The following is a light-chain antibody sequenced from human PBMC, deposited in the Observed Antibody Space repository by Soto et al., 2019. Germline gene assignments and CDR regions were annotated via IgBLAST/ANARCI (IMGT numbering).Light chain of an antibody. CDR2: EDT. CDR1: SSDVGSFNF. V-gene: IGLV2-23*01. CDR3: CAYAGFGILI. J-gene: IGLJ2*01. Sequence: QSALTQPASVSGSPGQSITISCTGTSSDVGSFNFVSWYQQHPGKAPKLMIYEDTRRPSGVSLRFSGSKSGNTASLTISGLQAEDESDYYCCAYAGFGILIFGGGTSSPS.